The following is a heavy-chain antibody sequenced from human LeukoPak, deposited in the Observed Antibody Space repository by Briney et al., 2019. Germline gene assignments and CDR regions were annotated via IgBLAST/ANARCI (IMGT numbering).Heavy chain of an antibody. Sequence: SETLSLTCTVSGGSISSYYWSWIRQPAGKGLEWIGEINRSGSTNYNPSLKSRVTISVDTSKNQFSLKLSSVTAADTAVYYCARVPSRSPYYYDSSGYYRNDAFDIWGQGTMVTVSS. CDR3: ARVPSRSPYYYDSSGYYRNDAFDI. V-gene: IGHV4-34*01. CDR1: GGSISSYY. CDR2: INRSGST. D-gene: IGHD3-22*01. J-gene: IGHJ3*02.